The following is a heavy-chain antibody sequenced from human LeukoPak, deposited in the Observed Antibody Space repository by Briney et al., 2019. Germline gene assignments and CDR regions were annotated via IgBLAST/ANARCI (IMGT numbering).Heavy chain of an antibody. Sequence: QVQLQESGPGLVKPSETLSLTCTASDGFISSYYWRWIRQPPGKGLEWIGYIYYSGSTNCNPSLKSRVTISVDTSKNQFSLKLSSVTAADTAVYYCARESEGDAFDIWGQGTMVTVSS. CDR2: IYYSGST. CDR1: DGFISSYY. V-gene: IGHV4-59*01. CDR3: ARESEGDAFDI. J-gene: IGHJ3*02.